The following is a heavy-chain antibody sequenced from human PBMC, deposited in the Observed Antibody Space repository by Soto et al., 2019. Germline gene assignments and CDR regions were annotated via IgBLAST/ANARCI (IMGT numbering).Heavy chain of an antibody. CDR2: IYPGDSDT. D-gene: IGHD2-15*01. CDR3: ARRADSTLGYCSGGSCLAPWYFDY. Sequence: PGESLKISCKGSGYSFTSYWIGWVRQMPGKGLEWMGIIYPGDSDTRYSPSFQGQVTISADKSISTAYLQWSSLKASDTAMYYCARRADSTLGYCSGGSCLAPWYFDYWGQGTLVTVSS. CDR1: GYSFTSYW. V-gene: IGHV5-51*01. J-gene: IGHJ4*02.